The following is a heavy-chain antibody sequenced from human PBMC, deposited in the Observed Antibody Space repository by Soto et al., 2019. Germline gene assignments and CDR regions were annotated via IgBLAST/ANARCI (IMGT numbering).Heavy chain of an antibody. V-gene: IGHV1-18*01. CDR1: GYTFTSYG. Sequence: ASVKVSCKASGYTFTSYGISWVRQAPGQGLEWMGWISAYNGNTNYAQKLQGRVTMTTDTSTSTAYMELRSLRSDDTAVYYCARDHSSGDGDYYYGTDVWGQGTTVTVSS. CDR2: ISAYNGNT. CDR3: ARDHSSGDGDYYYGTDV. J-gene: IGHJ6*02. D-gene: IGHD6-19*01.